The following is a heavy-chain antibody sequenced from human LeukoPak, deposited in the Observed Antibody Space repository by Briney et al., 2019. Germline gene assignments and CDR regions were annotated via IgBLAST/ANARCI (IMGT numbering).Heavy chain of an antibody. Sequence: PSETLSLTCAVSGGSISSYYWSWIRQPPGKGLEWIGYIYYSGSTNYNPSLKSRVTISVDTSKNQFSLKLSSVTAADTAVYYCARVRTYYDILTGYYRPYYFDYWGQGTLVTVSS. V-gene: IGHV4-59*01. CDR3: ARVRTYYDILTGYYRPYYFDY. CDR2: IYYSGST. CDR1: GGSISSYY. J-gene: IGHJ4*02. D-gene: IGHD3-9*01.